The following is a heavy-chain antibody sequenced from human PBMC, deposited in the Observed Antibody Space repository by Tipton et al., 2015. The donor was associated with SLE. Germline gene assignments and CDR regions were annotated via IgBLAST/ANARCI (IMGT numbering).Heavy chain of an antibody. Sequence: QLVQSGAEVKKPGASVKISCEASGNTFSSDYINWVRQAPGQGLEWIGIINPSGESTNSARKLQDRVILTRDTATSTVYMELRSLRSEDTAVYYCAGGAANQWLFNWFDSWGQGTLVTVSS. CDR3: AGGAANQWLFNWFDS. V-gene: IGHV1-46*04. CDR1: GNTFSSDY. CDR2: INPSGEST. D-gene: IGHD6-19*01. J-gene: IGHJ5*01.